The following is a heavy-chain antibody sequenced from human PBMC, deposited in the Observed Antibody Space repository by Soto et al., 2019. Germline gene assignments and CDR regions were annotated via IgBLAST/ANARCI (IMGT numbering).Heavy chain of an antibody. V-gene: IGHV4-30-4*01. CDR3: ARDLGRGITGTPGPLR. CDR2: IYYSGST. Sequence: SETLSLTCTVSGGSISSGDYYWSWIRQPPGKGLEWIGYIYYSGSTYYNPSLKSRVIISVDTSKNQFSLKLSSVTAADTAVYYCARDLGRGITGTPGPLRWGQGTLVTVSS. CDR1: GGSISSGDYY. D-gene: IGHD1-20*01. J-gene: IGHJ4*02.